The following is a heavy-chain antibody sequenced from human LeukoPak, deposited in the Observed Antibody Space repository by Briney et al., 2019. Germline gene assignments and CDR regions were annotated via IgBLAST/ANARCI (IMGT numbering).Heavy chain of an antibody. CDR1: GGSISSSSYY. J-gene: IGHJ3*02. D-gene: IGHD4-17*01. V-gene: IGHV4-39*01. CDR3: ARGLTTAFAFDI. Sequence: SETLSLTCTVSGGSISSSSYYWGWIRQPPGEGLEWIGSIYYSGSTYYNPSLKSRVTISVDTSKNQFSLKLSSVTAADTAVYYCARGLTTAFAFDIWGQGTMVTVSS. CDR2: IYYSGST.